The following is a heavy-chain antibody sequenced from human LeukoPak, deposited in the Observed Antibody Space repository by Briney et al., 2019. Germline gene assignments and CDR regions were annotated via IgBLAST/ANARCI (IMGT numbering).Heavy chain of an antibody. Sequence: GGSLRLSCAASGFTFSSYAMHWVRQAPGKGLEWVAVISYGGSNKYYADSVKGRFTISRDNSKNTLYLQMNSLRAEDTAVYYCAKERGYSYGAFDYWGQGTLVTVSS. CDR1: GFTFSSYA. CDR2: ISYGGSNK. CDR3: AKERGYSYGAFDY. D-gene: IGHD5-18*01. J-gene: IGHJ4*02. V-gene: IGHV3-30*04.